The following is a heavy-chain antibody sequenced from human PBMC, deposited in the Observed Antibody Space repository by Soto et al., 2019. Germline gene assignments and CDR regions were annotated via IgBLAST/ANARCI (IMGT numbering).Heavy chain of an antibody. CDR1: GFSFSSYW. J-gene: IGHJ6*02. D-gene: IGHD2-2*01. CDR3: AKDPPWTVGPLAMDV. CDR2: IKQDGREK. V-gene: IGHV3-7*03. Sequence: GGSLRLSCAASGFSFSSYWMTWVRQAPGKGLEWVANIKQDGREKYYVASVKGRFTISRDDPKNTLYLDMNSLRVEDTAVYYCAKDPPWTVGPLAMDVWGQGTTVTVSS.